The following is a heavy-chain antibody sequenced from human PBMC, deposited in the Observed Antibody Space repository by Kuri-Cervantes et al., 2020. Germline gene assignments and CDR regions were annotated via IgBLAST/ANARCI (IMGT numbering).Heavy chain of an antibody. V-gene: IGHV4-61*05. CDR1: GGSISSSSYY. D-gene: IGHD5-24*01. CDR3: ARGMAVAPDY. CDR2: IYYSGST. Sequence: GSLRLSCTVSGGSISSSSYYWSWIRQPPGKGLEWIGYIYYSGSTNYNPSLKSRVTISVDTSKNQFSLKLSSVTAADTAVYYCARGMAVAPDYWGQGTLVTVSS. J-gene: IGHJ4*02.